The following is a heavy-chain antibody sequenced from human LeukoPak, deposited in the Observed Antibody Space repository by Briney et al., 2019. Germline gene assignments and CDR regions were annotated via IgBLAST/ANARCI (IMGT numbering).Heavy chain of an antibody. CDR1: GFTFSSYG. CDR3: ARDHSGSTHLDY. Sequence: PGRSLRLSCAASGFTFSSYGMHWVRQAPGKGLEWVAVISYDGSNKYYADSVKGRFTISRDNSKNTLYLQMNSLRAEDTAVYYCARDHSGSTHLDYWGQGTLVTVSS. V-gene: IGHV3-30*03. CDR2: ISYDGSNK. D-gene: IGHD1-26*01. J-gene: IGHJ4*02.